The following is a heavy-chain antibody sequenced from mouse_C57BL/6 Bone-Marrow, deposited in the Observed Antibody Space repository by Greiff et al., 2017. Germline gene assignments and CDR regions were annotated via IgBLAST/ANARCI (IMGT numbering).Heavy chain of an antibody. CDR2: INSDGGST. CDR1: EYDFPSHY. Sequence: EVQLVESGGGLVQPGASLKLSCESNEYDFPSHYMPWVRKTPEKRLELVAAINSDGGSTYYPDTMQRRTTISRDNTTKTRYLQMGSLTSEDTALYDCAGHGETGTLFAYWGQGTLVTVSA. CDR3: AGHGETGTLFAY. D-gene: IGHD4-1*01. V-gene: IGHV5-2*01. J-gene: IGHJ3*01.